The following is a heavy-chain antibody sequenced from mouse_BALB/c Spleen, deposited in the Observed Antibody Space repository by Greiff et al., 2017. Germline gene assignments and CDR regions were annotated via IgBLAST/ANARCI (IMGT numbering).Heavy chain of an antibody. CDR3: ARGAGRYFDV. J-gene: IGHJ1*01. CDR2: ISSGSSTI. CDR1: GFTFSSFG. D-gene: IGHD3-3*01. V-gene: IGHV5-17*02. Sequence: EVQLVESGGGLVQPGGSRKLSCAASGFTFSSFGMHWVRQAPEKGLEWVAYISSGSSTIYYADTVKGRFTISRDNPKNTLFLQMTSLRSEDTAMYYCARGAGRYFDVWGAGTTVTVSS.